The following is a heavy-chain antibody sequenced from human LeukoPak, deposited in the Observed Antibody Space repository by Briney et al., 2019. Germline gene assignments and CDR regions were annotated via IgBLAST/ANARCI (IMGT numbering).Heavy chain of an antibody. CDR2: ISSSGSTI. D-gene: IGHD5-12*01. V-gene: IGHV3-11*04. CDR3: TRDWRNLGYDY. CDR1: GFTFSDYY. Sequence: GGSLRLSCAASGFTFSDYYMSWIRQAPGKGLEWVSYISSSGSTIYYADSVKGRFTISRDNAKNTLYLQMNSLRAEDTAVYYCTRDWRNLGYDYWGQGTLVTVSS. J-gene: IGHJ4*02.